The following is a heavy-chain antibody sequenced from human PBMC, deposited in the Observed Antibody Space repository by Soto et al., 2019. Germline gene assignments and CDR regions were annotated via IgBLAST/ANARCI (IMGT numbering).Heavy chain of an antibody. J-gene: IGHJ4*02. CDR3: AKGGYGSGSQYSKFDY. CDR1: GFTFDDYA. V-gene: IGHV3-9*01. Sequence: GGSLRLSCAASGFTFDDYAMHWVRQAPGKGLEWVSGISWNSGSIGYADSVKGRFTISRDNAKNSLYLQMNSLRAEDTALYYCAKGGYGSGSQYSKFDYWGQGTLVTVSS. D-gene: IGHD3-10*01. CDR2: ISWNSGSI.